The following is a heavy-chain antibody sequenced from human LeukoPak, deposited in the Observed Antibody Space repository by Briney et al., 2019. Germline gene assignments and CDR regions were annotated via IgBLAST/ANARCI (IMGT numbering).Heavy chain of an antibody. V-gene: IGHV3-73*01. Sequence: GGSLRLSCAASGFTFSGSAMHWVRQASGKGLEWVGRIRSKANSYATAYAASVKGRFTISRDDSKNTAYLQMNSLKTEDTAVYYCTSIVGATPTTNHYYYMDVWGKGTTVTVSS. CDR2: IRSKANSYAT. J-gene: IGHJ6*03. D-gene: IGHD1-26*01. CDR1: GFTFSGSA. CDR3: TSIVGATPTTNHYYYMDV.